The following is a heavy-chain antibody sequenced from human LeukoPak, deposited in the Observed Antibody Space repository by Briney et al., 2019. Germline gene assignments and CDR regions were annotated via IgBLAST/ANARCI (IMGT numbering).Heavy chain of an antibody. Sequence: GASVKVSCKATGYTFTGYLKHWVRQAPGQGLEWMGWISPNSGDTKYAQKFQGRVAMTRDTSIGTAYMELSSLRSDDTAFYYCVRALSTVATWLYLWGRGTLVTVSS. J-gene: IGHJ2*01. CDR1: GYTFTGYL. CDR3: VRALSTVATWLYL. CDR2: ISPNSGDT. D-gene: IGHD4-17*01. V-gene: IGHV1-2*02.